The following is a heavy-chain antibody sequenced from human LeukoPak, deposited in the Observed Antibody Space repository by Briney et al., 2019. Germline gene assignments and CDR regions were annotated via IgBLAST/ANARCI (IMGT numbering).Heavy chain of an antibody. CDR1: GGTFSNFG. J-gene: IGHJ4*02. Sequence: GASVKVSCKASGGTFSNFGINWVRLAPGQGLEWMGGINTYEGNTDYAQKLQGRVTMTTDTSTSTAYMELRSLRSDDTAVYYCARVGYYDFWSGYYSPDYWGQGTLVTVSS. CDR2: INTYEGNT. CDR3: ARVGYYDFWSGYYSPDY. V-gene: IGHV1-18*01. D-gene: IGHD3-3*01.